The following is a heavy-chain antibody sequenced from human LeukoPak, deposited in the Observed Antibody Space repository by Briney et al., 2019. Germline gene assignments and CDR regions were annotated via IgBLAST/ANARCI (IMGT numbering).Heavy chain of an antibody. CDR2: ISGSGGSK. CDR1: GFTFSSYA. CDR3: AKLTSASGAYGVDV. Sequence: GGSLRLSCAASGFTFSSYAMNWVRQAPGKGLEWVSTISGSGGSKHYADSVEGRFTISRDNSKNTVYLQMNSLRAEDTAIYYSAKLTSASGAYGVDVWGQGTTVTVSS. V-gene: IGHV3-23*01. D-gene: IGHD3-10*01. J-gene: IGHJ6*02.